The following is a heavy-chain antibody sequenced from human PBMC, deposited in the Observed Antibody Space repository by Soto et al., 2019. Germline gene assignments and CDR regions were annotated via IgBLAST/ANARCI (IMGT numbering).Heavy chain of an antibody. CDR3: ARGPDLDYFSRPSCLYYFDY. J-gene: IGHJ4*02. D-gene: IGHD2-2*01. CDR2: INSNGDST. V-gene: IGHV3-23*01. CDR1: GFTFSRYV. Sequence: EMQLLESGGGLVQPGGSLRLSCVASGFTFSRYVMSWVRQAPGKGLEWVSTINSNGDSTYYADSVKGRFSISRDNSQTSLYLRMNSLGAEHTAVYYCARGPDLDYFSRPSCLYYFDYWGQGAQVTVSS.